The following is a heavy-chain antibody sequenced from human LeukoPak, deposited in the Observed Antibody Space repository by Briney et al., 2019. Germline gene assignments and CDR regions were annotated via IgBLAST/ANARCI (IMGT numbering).Heavy chain of an antibody. D-gene: IGHD2-15*01. J-gene: IGHJ4*02. V-gene: IGHV1-2*02. Sequence: ASVKVSCKASGNTFTGYYMHWVRQAHGQGLEWMGWINPNSGGTNYAQKFQGRVTMTRDTSISSAYMELSRLRSDDTAVYYCARRPQYCRGGACYDWGQGTLVTVSS. CDR3: ARRPQYCRGGACYD. CDR2: INPNSGGT. CDR1: GNTFTGYY.